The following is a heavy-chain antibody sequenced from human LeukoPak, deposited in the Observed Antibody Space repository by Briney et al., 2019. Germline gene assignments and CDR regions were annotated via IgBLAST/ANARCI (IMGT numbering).Heavy chain of an antibody. CDR3: ARRAYCGGDCYSDY. V-gene: IGHV5-51*01. D-gene: IGHD2-21*02. CDR2: IYPGDSDT. CDR1: GYSFTNYW. J-gene: IGHJ4*02. Sequence: GESLKISCKGSGYSFTNYWIAWVRPMPGKGLEWMGIIYPGDSDTRYSPSFQGQVTISADKSINTAYLQWSSLKASDSAMYYCARRAYCGGDCYSDYWGQGTLVTVSS.